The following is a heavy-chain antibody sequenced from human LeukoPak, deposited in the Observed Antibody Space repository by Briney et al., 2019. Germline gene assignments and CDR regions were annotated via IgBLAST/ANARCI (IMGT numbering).Heavy chain of an antibody. V-gene: IGHV4-31*03. D-gene: IGHD3-22*01. J-gene: IGHJ4*02. CDR2: IYYSGST. CDR1: GGSISSGGYY. CDR3: AREPKNYYDSSGRGGSFDY. Sequence: PSEILSLTCTVSGGSISSGGYYWSWIRQHPGKGLEWIGYIYYSGSTYYNPSLKSRVTISVDTSKNQFSLKLSSVTAADTAVYYCAREPKNYYDSSGRGGSFDYWGQGTLVTVSS.